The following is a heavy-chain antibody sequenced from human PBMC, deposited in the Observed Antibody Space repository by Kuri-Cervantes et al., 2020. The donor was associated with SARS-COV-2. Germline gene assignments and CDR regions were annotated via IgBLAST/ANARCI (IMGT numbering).Heavy chain of an antibody. CDR2: IYYSGNT. Sequence: SETLSLTCTGSGDSISSSAYHWGWIRQPPGKGLEWIGNIYYSGNTYYNPSLKSRVTISVDTSKNQFSLKLSSVTAADTAVYYCARHHGADYDYVWGSYRRAKDDAFDIWGQGTMVTVSS. V-gene: IGHV4-39*01. CDR1: GDSISSSAYH. J-gene: IGHJ3*02. D-gene: IGHD3-16*02. CDR3: ARHHGADYDYVWGSYRRAKDDAFDI.